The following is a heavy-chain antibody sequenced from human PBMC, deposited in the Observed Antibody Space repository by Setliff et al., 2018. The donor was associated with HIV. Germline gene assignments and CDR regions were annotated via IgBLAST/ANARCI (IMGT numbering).Heavy chain of an antibody. CDR3: ARDNFDTAMVTLGYYYGMDV. CDR1: GFTFSSYS. J-gene: IGHJ6*02. V-gene: IGHV4-59*01. Sequence: LSCAASGFTFSSYSMNWVRQAPGKGLEWIGSFYETGYTYYNPSLKSRVTISVDTSKNQFSLKLSSVTAADTAVYYCARDNFDTAMVTLGYYYGMDVWGQGTTVTVSS. D-gene: IGHD5-18*01. CDR2: FYETGYT.